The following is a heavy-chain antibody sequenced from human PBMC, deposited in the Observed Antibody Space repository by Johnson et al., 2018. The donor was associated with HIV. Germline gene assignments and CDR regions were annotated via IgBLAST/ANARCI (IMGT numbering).Heavy chain of an antibody. D-gene: IGHD3-22*01. CDR3: ARVSKYYDSIRGAFDI. Sequence: EVQLVESGGGLVQPGGSLRLSCAASGFTFSSYAMSWVRQAPGKGLEWVSAISGSGGSTYYADSVKGRFTISRDNSKNTLYLQMNSLRVEDTAVYYCARVSKYYDSIRGAFDIWGQGTMVTVSS. J-gene: IGHJ3*02. V-gene: IGHV3-23*04. CDR1: GFTFSSYA. CDR2: ISGSGGST.